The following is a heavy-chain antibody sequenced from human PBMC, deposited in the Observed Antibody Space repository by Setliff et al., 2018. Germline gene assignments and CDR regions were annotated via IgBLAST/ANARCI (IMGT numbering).Heavy chain of an antibody. D-gene: IGHD3-3*01. CDR1: GGSFTNYY. V-gene: IGHV4-34*01. CDR2: VNHSGST. CDR3: RYWSGYYNNDY. Sequence: SETLSLTCTVYGGSFTNYYWGWIRQSPGKGLEWIGEVNHSGSTNYNPSLKSRLTISVDASTNQFSLKLYSVTAADTAVYYCRYWSGYYNNDYWGQGTLVTVS. J-gene: IGHJ4*02.